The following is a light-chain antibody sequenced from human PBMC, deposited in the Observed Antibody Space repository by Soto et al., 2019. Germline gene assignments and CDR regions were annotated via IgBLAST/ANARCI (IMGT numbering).Light chain of an antibody. V-gene: IGKV3-20*01. J-gene: IGKJ1*01. CDR3: QQSET. CDR1: QSVRSSY. CDR2: GAS. Sequence: EIVLTQSPGTLSLSPGERATLSCRASQSVRSSYLAWYQQKPGQAPRLLIYGASSRATGIPDRFSGSGFGTDFTLTISRLEPEDFAVYYCQQSETFGQGTKVEIK.